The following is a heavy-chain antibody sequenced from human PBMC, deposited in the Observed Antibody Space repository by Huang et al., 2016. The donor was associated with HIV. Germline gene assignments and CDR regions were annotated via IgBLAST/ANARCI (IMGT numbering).Heavy chain of an antibody. CDR1: GFTFSDYY. CDR3: ARKGRDDFWSGYPDY. Sequence: QVQLVESGGGLVKPGGSLSLSCAASGFTFSDYYMRWIRQAPVKGLEWVSYISSTGNTIYYPYSVKGRFTISRDNANNSLFLQMNSLRAEDTAIYYCARKGRDDFWSGYPDYWGQGTLVTVSS. D-gene: IGHD3-3*01. V-gene: IGHV3-11*04. CDR2: ISSTGNTI. J-gene: IGHJ4*02.